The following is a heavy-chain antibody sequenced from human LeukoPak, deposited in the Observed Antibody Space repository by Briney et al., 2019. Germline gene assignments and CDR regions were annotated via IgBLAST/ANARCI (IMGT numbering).Heavy chain of an antibody. Sequence: GASVKVSCKASGGTFSSYAISWVRQAPGQGLEWMGGIIPIFGTANYAQKFQGRVTITADESTSTAYMELSSLRSEDTAVYYCARDQSTYYDILTGYYPWGFDPWGQGTLVTVSS. V-gene: IGHV1-69*01. CDR2: IIPIFGTA. J-gene: IGHJ5*02. D-gene: IGHD3-9*01. CDR1: GGTFSSYA. CDR3: ARDQSTYYDILTGYYPWGFDP.